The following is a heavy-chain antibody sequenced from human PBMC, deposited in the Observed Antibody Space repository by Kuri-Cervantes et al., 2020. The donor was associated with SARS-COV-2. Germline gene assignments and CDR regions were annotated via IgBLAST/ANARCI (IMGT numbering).Heavy chain of an antibody. CDR3: AREPTSVGRGCSSTSCYYEVDY. J-gene: IGHJ4*02. Sequence: GESLKISCAASGFTFSDYYMSWIRQAPGKGLEWVSYISSSGSTIYYADSVKGRFTISRDNAKNSLYLQMNSLRAEDTAVYYCAREPTSVGRGCSSTSCYYEVDYWGQGTLVTVSS. CDR1: GFTFSDYY. D-gene: IGHD2-2*01. V-gene: IGHV3-11*04. CDR2: ISSSGSTI.